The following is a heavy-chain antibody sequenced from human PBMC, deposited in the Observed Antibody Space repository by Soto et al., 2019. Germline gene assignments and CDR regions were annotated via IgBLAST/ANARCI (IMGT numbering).Heavy chain of an antibody. J-gene: IGHJ4*02. CDR1: GYTFSSYG. CDR3: VRDAGSSGWHWGSAY. Sequence: QVQLVQSGAAVKKPGASVKVSCKASGYTFSSYGISWVRQAPGQGLDGMGWISAYNGNTEYAQKVQGRVTMTTDTSTSTAYMELRSLRSDDTALYSCVRDAGSSGWHWGSAYWGQGTLDTVFS. V-gene: IGHV1-18*01. D-gene: IGHD6-19*01. CDR2: ISAYNGNT.